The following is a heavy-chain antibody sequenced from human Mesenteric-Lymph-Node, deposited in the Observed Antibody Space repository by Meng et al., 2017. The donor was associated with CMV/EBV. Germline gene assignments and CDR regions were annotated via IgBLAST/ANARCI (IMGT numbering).Heavy chain of an antibody. V-gene: IGHV7-4-1*02. CDR2: INTDTGNP. Sequence: SCKAPGYTFPDFAMTWVRQAPGHGLEWMGFINTDTGNPTYAQGFTGRFVFSVDTSVSTAYLQISSLKADDTALYFCARVGPTGNAIRYWGQGTLVTVSS. J-gene: IGHJ4*02. CDR1: GYTFPDFA. CDR3: ARVGPTGNAIRY. D-gene: IGHD4-23*01.